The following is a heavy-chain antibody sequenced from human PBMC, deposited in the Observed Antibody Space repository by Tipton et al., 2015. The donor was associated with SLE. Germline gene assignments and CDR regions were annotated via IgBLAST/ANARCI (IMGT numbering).Heavy chain of an antibody. Sequence: TLSLTCTVSGGSISSGGYYWSWIRQHPGKGLEWIGYIYYSGSTYYNPSLKSRVTISVDTSKNQFSLKLSSVTAADTAVYYCARMTYGDYVGWYFDLWGRGTLVTVSS. D-gene: IGHD4-17*01. CDR2: IYYSGST. CDR1: GGSISSGGYY. CDR3: ARMTYGDYVGWYFDL. J-gene: IGHJ2*01. V-gene: IGHV4-31*03.